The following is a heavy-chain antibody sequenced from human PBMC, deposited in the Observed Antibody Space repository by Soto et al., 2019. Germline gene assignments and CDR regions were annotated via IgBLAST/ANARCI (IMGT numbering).Heavy chain of an antibody. CDR3: ARVGISSSDAFDI. J-gene: IGHJ3*02. V-gene: IGHV4-31*03. D-gene: IGHD6-6*01. Sequence: SETLSLTCXVSGGSISSGAYYWSWIRQHPGEALEWIGYIYYSGNTYYNPSLKSRVMISVDTSKNQFSLRLSSVTAADTAVYYCARVGISSSDAFDIWGHGTMVTVSS. CDR1: GGSISSGAYY. CDR2: IYYSGNT.